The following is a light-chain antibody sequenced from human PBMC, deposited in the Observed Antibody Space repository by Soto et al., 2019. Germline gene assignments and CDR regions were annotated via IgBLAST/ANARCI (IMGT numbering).Light chain of an antibody. CDR2: DAS. CDR1: QSINTY. Sequence: EVVLTQSPATLSSSPGESVTLSCRASQSINTYLAWYQQKPGQAPRLLIYDASYRAAGIPSRFSGSGSGIDFTLTISSLEPADFAIYHCQQRSNWPLTFGGGTKVEI. CDR3: QQRSNWPLT. J-gene: IGKJ4*01. V-gene: IGKV3-11*01.